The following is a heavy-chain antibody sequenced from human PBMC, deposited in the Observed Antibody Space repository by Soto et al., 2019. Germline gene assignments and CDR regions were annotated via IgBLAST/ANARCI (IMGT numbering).Heavy chain of an antibody. CDR1: GFTFSSYG. V-gene: IGHV3-30*18. D-gene: IGHD3-3*01. Sequence: GSLRLSCAASGFTFSSYGMHWVRQAPGKGLEWVAFISHDGSNKYYGDSMKGRIAMSRDNSKSTLYLQMSSLRAEDTAVYYCTKRRNVLRFLEWSSGMGVWGQGTTVTVSS. J-gene: IGHJ6*02. CDR3: TKRRNVLRFLEWSSGMGV. CDR2: ISHDGSNK.